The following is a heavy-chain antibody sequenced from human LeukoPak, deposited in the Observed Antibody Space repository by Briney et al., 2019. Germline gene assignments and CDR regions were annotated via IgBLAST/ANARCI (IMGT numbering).Heavy chain of an antibody. CDR2: IKSKTDGGTT. Sequence: GGSLRLSCAASGFTFSNAWMSWVRQAPGKGLEWVGRIKSKTDGGTTDYAAPVKGRFTISRDDSKNTLYLQMNSLKTEDTAGYYCTTATGSYGPFLFDYWGQGTLVTVSS. CDR1: GFTFSNAW. D-gene: IGHD1-26*01. CDR3: TTATGSYGPFLFDY. J-gene: IGHJ4*02. V-gene: IGHV3-15*01.